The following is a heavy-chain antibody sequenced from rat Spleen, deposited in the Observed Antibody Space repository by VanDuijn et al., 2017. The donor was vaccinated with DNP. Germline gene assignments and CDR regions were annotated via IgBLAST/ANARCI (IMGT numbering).Heavy chain of an antibody. CDR2: ISYDGSNT. CDR3: AKGHNYGGYSDFFDY. D-gene: IGHD1-11*01. CDR1: GFTFSDYN. Sequence: EVQLVESGGGLVQPGRSLKLSCVVSGFTFSDYNMAWVRQAPTKGLEWVATISYDGSNTYYREFVKGRFTISRDNAKSSLSLQMDSLRSEDTATYYCAKGHNYGGYSDFFDYWGQGVMVTVSS. V-gene: IGHV5S10*01. J-gene: IGHJ2*01.